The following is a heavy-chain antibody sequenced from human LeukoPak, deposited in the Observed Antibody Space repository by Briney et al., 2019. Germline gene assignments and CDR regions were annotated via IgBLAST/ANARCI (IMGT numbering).Heavy chain of an antibody. CDR1: GGSFSGYY. Sequence: PSGTLSLTCAVYGGSFSGYYWSWIRQPPGKGLEWIGEINHSGSTNYNPSLKSRVTISVDTSKNQFSLKLSSVTAADTAVYYCARGGYCSGGSCYSDAFDIWGQGTMVTVSS. V-gene: IGHV4-34*01. CDR2: INHSGST. J-gene: IGHJ3*02. CDR3: ARGGYCSGGSCYSDAFDI. D-gene: IGHD2-15*01.